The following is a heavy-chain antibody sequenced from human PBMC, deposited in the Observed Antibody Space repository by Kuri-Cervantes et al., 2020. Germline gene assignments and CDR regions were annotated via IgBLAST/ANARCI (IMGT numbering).Heavy chain of an antibody. V-gene: IGHV4-34*01. CDR3: ARHRRDYYYYMDV. J-gene: IGHJ6*03. Sequence: SETLSLTCAVYGGSFSGYYWSWIRQPPGKGLEWIGEINHSGSTYYNPSLKSRVTISVDTSKNQFSLKLSSVTAADTAVYYCARHRRDYYYYMDVWGKGTTVTVSS. CDR1: GGSFSGYY. CDR2: INHSGST.